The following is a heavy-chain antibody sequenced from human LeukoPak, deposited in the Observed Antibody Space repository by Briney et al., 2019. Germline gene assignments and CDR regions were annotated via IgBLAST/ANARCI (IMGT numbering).Heavy chain of an antibody. V-gene: IGHV3-9*01. CDR1: GFTFDDYA. Sequence: GGSLRLSCAASGFTFDDYAMHWVRQAPGKGLEWVSGITWNSGNIGYADSVKGRFTISRDNAKNSLYLQMNSLRAEDTALYYCAKDTDHREYSYGDFDYWGQGTLVTVSS. J-gene: IGHJ4*02. D-gene: IGHD5-18*01. CDR3: AKDTDHREYSYGDFDY. CDR2: ITWNSGNI.